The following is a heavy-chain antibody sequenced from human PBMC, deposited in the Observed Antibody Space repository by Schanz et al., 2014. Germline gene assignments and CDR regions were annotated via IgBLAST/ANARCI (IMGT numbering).Heavy chain of an antibody. D-gene: IGHD2-2*01. V-gene: IGHV4-34*02. CDR3: ARAARRTRVVPLYFDY. J-gene: IGHJ4*02. CDR2: INQSGTT. Sequence: QVQLQQWGAGLLKPSETLSLTCAVYGGSFSSNYWSWIRQPPGKGLEWIGEINQSGTTNYNPSLKSRVTMSVDTSKSQFSLKLSSVTAADTAVYYCARAARRTRVVPLYFDYWGQGTLVTVSS. CDR1: GGSFSSNY.